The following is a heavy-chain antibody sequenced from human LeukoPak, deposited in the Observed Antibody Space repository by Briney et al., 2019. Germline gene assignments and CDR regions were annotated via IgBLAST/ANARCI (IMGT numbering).Heavy chain of an antibody. V-gene: IGHV3-30*18. CDR1: GFTFSSYG. CDR2: ISYDGSNK. D-gene: IGHD7-27*01. J-gene: IGHJ6*02. CDR3: AKEWGLYYGMDV. Sequence: GGSLRLSCAASGFTFSSYGMHWVRQAPGKGLEWVAVISYDGSNKYYADSVKGRFTISRDNSKNTLYLQMNSLRAEDTAVYYCAKEWGLYYGMDVWGQGTTVTVSS.